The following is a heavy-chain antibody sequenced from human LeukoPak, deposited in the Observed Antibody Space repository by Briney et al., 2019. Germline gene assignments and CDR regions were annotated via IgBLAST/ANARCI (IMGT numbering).Heavy chain of an antibody. CDR3: AKDIDYYDSSGYIYYYGMDV. CDR2: ISGDGGST. J-gene: IGHJ6*02. Sequence: GGSLRLSCAASGFTFADYAMHWVRQAPGKGLEWVSLISGDGGSTYYADSVKGRFTISRDNSKNSLYLQMNSLRTEDTALYYCAKDIDYYDSSGYIYYYGMDVWGQGTTVTVSS. V-gene: IGHV3-43*02. D-gene: IGHD3-22*01. CDR1: GFTFADYA.